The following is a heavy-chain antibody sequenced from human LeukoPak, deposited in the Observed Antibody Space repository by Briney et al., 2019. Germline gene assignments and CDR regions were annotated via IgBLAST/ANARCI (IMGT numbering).Heavy chain of an antibody. CDR1: GYTFTGYY. V-gene: IGHV1-2*02. CDR3: AKSGARYCSSTSCYAAASPFDP. D-gene: IGHD2-2*01. J-gene: IGHJ5*02. Sequence: ASVKVSCKASGYTFTGYYMHWVRQVPGQGLEWMGWINPNSGGTNYAQKFQGRVTMTRDTSISTAYMELSRLRSDDTAVYYCAKSGARYCSSTSCYAAASPFDPWGQGTLVTVSS. CDR2: INPNSGGT.